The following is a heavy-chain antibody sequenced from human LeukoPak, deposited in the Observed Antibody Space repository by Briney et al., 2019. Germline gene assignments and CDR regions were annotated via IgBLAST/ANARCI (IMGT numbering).Heavy chain of an antibody. CDR2: ISSSSSYI. Sequence: PGGSLRLSCAASGFAFSSYSMNWVRQAPGKGLEWVSSISSSSSYIYYADSVKGRFTIPRDNAKNSLYLQMNSLRAEDTAVYYCASNYYGSGSYYNADDYWGQGTLVTVSS. D-gene: IGHD3-10*01. J-gene: IGHJ4*02. CDR3: ASNYYGSGSYYNADDY. V-gene: IGHV3-21*01. CDR1: GFAFSSYS.